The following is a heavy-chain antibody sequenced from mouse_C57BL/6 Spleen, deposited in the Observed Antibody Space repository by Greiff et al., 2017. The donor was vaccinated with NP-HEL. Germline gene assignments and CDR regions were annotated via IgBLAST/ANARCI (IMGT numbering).Heavy chain of an antibody. Sequence: QVQLQQPGAELVKPGASVKLSCKASGYTFTSYWMQWVKQRPGQGLEWIGEIDPSDSYTNYNQKFKGKATLTVDKSSSTAYMQHSSLTSEDSAVYYFERRGWFAYWGQGTLVTVSA. V-gene: IGHV1-50*01. CDR1: GYTFTSYW. CDR2: IDPSDSYT. CDR3: ERRGWFAY. J-gene: IGHJ3*01.